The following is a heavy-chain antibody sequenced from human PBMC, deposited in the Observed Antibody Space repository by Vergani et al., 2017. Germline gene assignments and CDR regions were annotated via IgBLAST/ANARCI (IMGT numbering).Heavy chain of an antibody. CDR1: GFTFNTYA. Sequence: QVQLVESGGGVVQPGGSLRLSCAASGFTFNTYAMQWVRQAPGKGLEWVAFIRFEGITKYYADSVKGRFSISRDNSKKTLYLQRNNLRVEDTAVYYCAKDSQLYTLIYSGGQGTLVTVSS. CDR3: AKDSQLYTLIYS. D-gene: IGHD3-3*01. V-gene: IGHV3-30*02. J-gene: IGHJ5*01. CDR2: IRFEGITK.